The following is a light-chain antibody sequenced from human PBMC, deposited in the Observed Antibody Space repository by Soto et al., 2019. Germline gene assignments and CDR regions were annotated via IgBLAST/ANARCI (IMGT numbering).Light chain of an antibody. J-gene: IGKJ5*01. Sequence: DIQMTQSPSSLSASVGDRVTITCQASQDINNYLSWYQQKPGKAPKVLIYDAYNLETGVPSRFSGSGFGTDFTLTISSLQAEDIATYYCQQYDNLPITFGQGTRLDIK. CDR3: QQYDNLPIT. CDR2: DAY. V-gene: IGKV1-33*01. CDR1: QDINNY.